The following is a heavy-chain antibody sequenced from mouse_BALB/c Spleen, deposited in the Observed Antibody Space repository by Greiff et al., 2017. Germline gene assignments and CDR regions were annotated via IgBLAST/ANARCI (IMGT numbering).Heavy chain of an antibody. CDR2: ISSGGST. CDR1: GFTFSSYA. CDR3: ARGGYRYYFDY. J-gene: IGHJ2*01. D-gene: IGHD2-2*01. V-gene: IGHV5-6-5*01. Sequence: DVKLVESGGGLVNPGGSLKLSCAASGFTFSSYAMSWVRQTPEKRLEWVASISSGGSTYYPDSVKGRFTISRDNARNILYLQMSSLRSEDTAMYYCARGGYRYYFDYWGQGTTLTVSS.